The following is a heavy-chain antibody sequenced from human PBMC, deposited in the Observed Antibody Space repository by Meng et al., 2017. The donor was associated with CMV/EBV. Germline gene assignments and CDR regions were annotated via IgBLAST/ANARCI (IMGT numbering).Heavy chain of an antibody. CDR1: GFTFSSYS. J-gene: IGHJ1*01. CDR2: ISIGSTSM. D-gene: IGHD5-12*01. Sequence: GESLKISCAASGFTFSSYSMNWVRQAPGKGLEWVSSISIGSTSMYYADSLKGRFTISRDNAKNSLYLQMNSLRAEDTAVYYCAREISGYEGYFQHWGQGTLVTVSS. CDR3: AREISGYEGYFQH. V-gene: IGHV3-21*01.